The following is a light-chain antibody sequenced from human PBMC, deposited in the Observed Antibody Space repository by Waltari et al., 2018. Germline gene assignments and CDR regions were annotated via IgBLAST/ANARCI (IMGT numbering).Light chain of an antibody. J-gene: IGLJ2*01. CDR1: SSEVGGYNH. CDR2: DVS. Sequence: QSALPQPASVSGSPGQPITISCTGTSSEVGGYNHLSWYQQDPGKVPKLIIYDVSERPSGVSDRFSGSKSGNTASLTISGVQAEDETDYYCSSYTNRNTLIFGGGTKLTVL. V-gene: IGLV2-14*01. CDR3: SSYTNRNTLI.